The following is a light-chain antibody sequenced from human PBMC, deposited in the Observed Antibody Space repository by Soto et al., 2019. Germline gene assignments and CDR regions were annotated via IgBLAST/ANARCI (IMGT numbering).Light chain of an antibody. Sequence: EIVLRQSPATLSLSPGERATFSCRASQSVSSNYLAWYQQKPGQAPRLLIYGAFKRATGIPDRFSGSGSGTDFTLTISRMEPEDFAVYCCQQYGSSPRTFGQGTKVDIK. J-gene: IGKJ1*01. CDR3: QQYGSSPRT. V-gene: IGKV3-20*01. CDR1: QSVSSNY. CDR2: GAF.